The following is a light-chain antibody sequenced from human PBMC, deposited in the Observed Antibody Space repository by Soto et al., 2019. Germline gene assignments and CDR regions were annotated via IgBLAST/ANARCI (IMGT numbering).Light chain of an antibody. J-gene: IGKJ5*01. V-gene: IGKV3-20*01. CDR1: QSVSSSY. CDR3: QQYGSSPIT. Sequence: EIVLTQSPGTLSLSPVERATLSGMASQSVSSSYLAWYQQKPGQAPRLLIYDASNRATGIPDRFSGSGSGTDFTLTISRLEPEDFAVYYCQQYGSSPITFGQGTRLEIK. CDR2: DAS.